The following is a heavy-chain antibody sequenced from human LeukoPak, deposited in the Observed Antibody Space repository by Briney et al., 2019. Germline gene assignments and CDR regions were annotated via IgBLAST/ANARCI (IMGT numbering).Heavy chain of an antibody. CDR3: VRVSRSAFDI. Sequence: PGGSLRLSCAASGFTLGSYWMSWVRQAPGKGLEWVANIKQDGSDKYYVDSVKGRFTVSRDNAQNSLYLQINSLRAEDTAVYYCVRVSRSAFDIWGQGTMVTVSS. V-gene: IGHV3-7*01. J-gene: IGHJ3*02. CDR1: GFTLGSYW. CDR2: IKQDGSDK.